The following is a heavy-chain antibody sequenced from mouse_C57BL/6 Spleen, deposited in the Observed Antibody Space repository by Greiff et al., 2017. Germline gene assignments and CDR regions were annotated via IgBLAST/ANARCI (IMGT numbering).Heavy chain of an antibody. CDR2: IHPNSGST. CDR3: ADGSSFTFAY. J-gene: IGHJ3*01. D-gene: IGHD1-1*01. Sequence: QVQLKQSGAELVKPGASVKLSCKASGYTFTSYWMHWVKQRPGQGLEWIGMIHPNSGSTNYNEKFKSKATLTVDKSSSTAYMQLSSLTSEDSAVYCCADGSSFTFAYWGQGTLVTVSA. CDR1: GYTFTSYW. V-gene: IGHV1-64*01.